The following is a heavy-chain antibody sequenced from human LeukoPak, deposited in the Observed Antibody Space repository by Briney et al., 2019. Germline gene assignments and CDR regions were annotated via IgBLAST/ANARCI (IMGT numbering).Heavy chain of an antibody. V-gene: IGHV4-59*12. CDR2: MSDSGST. CDR3: ARDPLGWELPFDI. Sequence: PSETLSLTCTVSGASISSYYWSWIRQPPGKGLEWIGYMSDSGSTYYNPSLKSRVTISVDTSKNQFSLKLSSVTAADTAVYYCARDPLGWELPFDIWGQGTMVTVSS. J-gene: IGHJ3*02. CDR1: GASISSYY. D-gene: IGHD1-26*01.